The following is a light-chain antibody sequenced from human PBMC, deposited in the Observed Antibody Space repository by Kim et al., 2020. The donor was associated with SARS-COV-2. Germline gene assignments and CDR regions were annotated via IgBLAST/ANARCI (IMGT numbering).Light chain of an antibody. J-gene: IGLJ3*02. Sequence: SSELTQAPAVSVALGQTVRITCQGDSLRSYYASWYQQKPGQAPVLVIYGKNNRHSGIPDRFSGSSSGNTASLTITGAQAEDEADYYCNSRDSSGNLWVFGGGTQLTVL. CDR3: NSRDSSGNLWV. CDR2: GKN. CDR1: SLRSYY. V-gene: IGLV3-19*01.